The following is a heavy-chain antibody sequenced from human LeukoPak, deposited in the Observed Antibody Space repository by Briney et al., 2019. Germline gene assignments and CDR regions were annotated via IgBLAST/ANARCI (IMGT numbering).Heavy chain of an antibody. CDR2: ISWNSGSI. CDR1: GFTFDDYA. CDR3: ARAGIAAAGDF. J-gene: IGHJ4*02. Sequence: PGGSLRLSCAASGFTFDDYAMHWVRQAPGKGLEWVSGISWNSGSIGYADSVKGRFTISRDNAKNSLYLQMNSLRAEDTAVYYCARAGIAAAGDFWGQGTPVTVSS. V-gene: IGHV3-9*01. D-gene: IGHD6-13*01.